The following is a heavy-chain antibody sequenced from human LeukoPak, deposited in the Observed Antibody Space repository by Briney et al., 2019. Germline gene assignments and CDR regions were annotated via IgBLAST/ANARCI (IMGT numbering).Heavy chain of an antibody. CDR3: ARDRGPSGNWFDP. J-gene: IGHJ5*02. Sequence: SVKVPCKASGGTFSSYAISWVRQAPGQGLEWMGGIIPIFGTANYAQKFQGRVTITADESTSTAYMELSSLRSEDTAVYYCARDRGPSGNWFDPWGQGTLVSVSS. CDR1: GGTFSSYA. CDR2: IIPIFGTA. V-gene: IGHV1-69*13.